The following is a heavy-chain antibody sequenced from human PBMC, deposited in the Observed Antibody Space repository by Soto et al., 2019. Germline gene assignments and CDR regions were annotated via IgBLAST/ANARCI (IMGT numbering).Heavy chain of an antibody. CDR3: AKDRHRDFWSGYKHHYGMDV. Sequence: PGGSLRLSCAAAGFTFSSYGMHWVRQAPGKGLEWVAVISYDGSNKYYADSVKGRFTISRDNSKNTLYLQMNSLRAEDTAVYYCAKDRHRDFWSGYKHHYGMDVWGQGTTVTVSS. D-gene: IGHD3-3*01. CDR2: ISYDGSNK. J-gene: IGHJ6*02. V-gene: IGHV3-30*18. CDR1: GFTFSSYG.